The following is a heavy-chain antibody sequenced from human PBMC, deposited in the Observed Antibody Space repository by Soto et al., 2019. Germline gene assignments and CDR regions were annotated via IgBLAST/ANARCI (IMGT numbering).Heavy chain of an antibody. CDR1: GFTFNTHW. CDR2: IYFDGITT. CDR3: ARGGAMGVDY. J-gene: IGHJ4*02. Sequence: EVQLVESGGGVVQPGGSLRLSCTVSGFTFNTHWMHWVRQAPGKGLVWVSRIYFDGITTNYADSVKGRLTVSRDNAKKTGYLHVNTLRDEDTAVYYCARGGAMGVDYWGQGTLVTVSS. D-gene: IGHD1-26*01. V-gene: IGHV3-74*01.